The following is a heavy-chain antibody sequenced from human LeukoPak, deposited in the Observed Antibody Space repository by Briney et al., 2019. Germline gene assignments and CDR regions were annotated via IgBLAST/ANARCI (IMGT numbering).Heavy chain of an antibody. J-gene: IGHJ4*02. CDR3: ARDGGYSYEYYFDY. V-gene: IGHV3-33*01. Sequence: GRSLRLSCAASGFTFSSYGMHLVRQAPGKGVEWVAVIWYDGSNKYYADSVKGRFTISRDNSKNTLYLQMNSLRAEDTAVYYCARDGGYSYEYYFDYWGQGTLVTVSS. CDR2: IWYDGSNK. D-gene: IGHD5-18*01. CDR1: GFTFSSYG.